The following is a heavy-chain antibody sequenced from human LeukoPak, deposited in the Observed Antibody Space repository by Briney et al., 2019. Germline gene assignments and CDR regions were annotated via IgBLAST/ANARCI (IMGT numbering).Heavy chain of an antibody. J-gene: IGHJ5*02. CDR3: ARGDREVVVPAAMQPGYNWFDP. Sequence: SETLSLTCAVYGGSFSGYYWSWIRQPPGKGLEWIGEINHSGSTNYNPSLKSRVTISVDTSKNQFSPKLSSVTAADTAVYYCARGDREVVVPAAMQPGYNWFDPWGQGTLVTVSS. D-gene: IGHD2-2*01. CDR1: GGSFSGYY. CDR2: INHSGST. V-gene: IGHV4-34*01.